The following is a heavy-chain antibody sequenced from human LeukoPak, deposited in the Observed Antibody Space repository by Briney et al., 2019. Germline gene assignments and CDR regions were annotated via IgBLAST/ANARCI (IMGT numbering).Heavy chain of an antibody. V-gene: IGHV3-30-3*01. CDR2: ISYDGSNK. D-gene: IGHD2-2*01. CDR3: AREGGAAAHFDY. J-gene: IGHJ4*02. CDR1: GFTFSSYA. Sequence: GGSLRLSCVASGFTFSSYAMHWVRQAPGKGLEWVAVISYDGSNKYYADSVKGRFTISRDNSKNTLYLQMNSLRAEDTAVYYCAREGGAAAHFDYWGQGTLVTVSS.